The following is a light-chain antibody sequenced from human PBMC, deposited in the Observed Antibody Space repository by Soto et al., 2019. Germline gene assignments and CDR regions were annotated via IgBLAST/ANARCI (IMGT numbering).Light chain of an antibody. CDR2: EVS. CDR1: SSDVGAYNY. J-gene: IGLJ1*01. Sequence: QSVLTQPASVSGAPGQSFTISCTRTSSDVGAYNYVSWFQQHPGKAPKLLIYEVSNRPSGVSYLFSGSKSGSTASLTISGLQAEDEADYYCSSYTRSRTYVFGTGTKGTVL. V-gene: IGLV2-14*01. CDR3: SSYTRSRTYV.